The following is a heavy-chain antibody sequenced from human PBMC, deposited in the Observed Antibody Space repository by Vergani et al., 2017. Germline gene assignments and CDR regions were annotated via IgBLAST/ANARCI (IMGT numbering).Heavy chain of an antibody. Sequence: QVQLQESGPGLVKPSQTLSLTCSVSGDSISSGVYYWNWIRQHPGKGLEWIGYIYSTGSTHHNPSLRRRINMSVDTSKNQFSLKVNSVTAADTAMYYCARMGGYDEGCAFRIGYFDSWGPGILVTVSS. V-gene: IGHV4-31*03. D-gene: IGHD3-22*01. J-gene: IGHJ4*02. CDR1: GDSISSGVYY. CDR3: ARMGGYDEGCAFRIGYFDS. CDR2: IYSTGST.